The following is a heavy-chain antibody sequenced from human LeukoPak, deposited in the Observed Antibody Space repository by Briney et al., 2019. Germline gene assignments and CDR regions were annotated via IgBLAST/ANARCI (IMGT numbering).Heavy chain of an antibody. Sequence: GGSLRLSCAASGFTFSSYSMNWVRQAPGKGLEWVSSISSSSSYIYYADSVKGRFTISRDNAKNSLYLQMNSLRAEDTAVYYCARERGYSYDYSDYWGQGTLVTVSS. J-gene: IGHJ4*02. CDR2: ISSSSSYI. V-gene: IGHV3-21*01. CDR3: ARERGYSYDYSDY. D-gene: IGHD5-18*01. CDR1: GFTFSSYS.